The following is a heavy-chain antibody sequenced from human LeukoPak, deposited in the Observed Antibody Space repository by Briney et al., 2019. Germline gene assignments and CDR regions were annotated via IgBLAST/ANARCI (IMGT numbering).Heavy chain of an antibody. CDR1: GFTFGSYA. J-gene: IGHJ4*02. Sequence: GGSLRLSCAASGFTFGSYAMFWVRQAPGKGPEWVSGISGAGGTTHYAESVKGRFTISRDNSKNILYLQMNNVGGEDTALYYCARGSGIVGAAFLFWGQGTQASVSS. V-gene: IGHV3-23*01. CDR2: ISGAGGTT. D-gene: IGHD1-26*01. CDR3: ARGSGIVGAAFLF.